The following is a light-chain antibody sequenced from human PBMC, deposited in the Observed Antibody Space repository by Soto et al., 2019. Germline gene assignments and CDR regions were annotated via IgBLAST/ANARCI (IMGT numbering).Light chain of an antibody. J-gene: IGLJ1*01. CDR2: EVS. V-gene: IGLV2-14*01. CDR3: TSYTSSSTPV. CDR1: SSDVGGYNY. Sequence: QSVLTQPASVSGSPGQAITISCTGTSSDVGGYNYVSWYQQHPGKAPKLMIYEVSNRPSGVSDRFSGSKSGNTASLTTSGLQAEDEADYYCTSYTSSSTPVFGTGTKVTVL.